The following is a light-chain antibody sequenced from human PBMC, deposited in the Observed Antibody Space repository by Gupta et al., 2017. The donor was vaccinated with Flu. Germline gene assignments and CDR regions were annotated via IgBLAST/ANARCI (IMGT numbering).Light chain of an antibody. V-gene: IGKV1-5*03. J-gene: IGKJ2*01. Sequence: PSTLSASVGDRVTVTCRASQSISTWLAWYQQKPGKAPKVLIYSASNLESGVPSRFSGSGSGTEFTLTISSLQPDDFATYYCQQYNSNSYTFGQGTKLEIK. CDR3: QQYNSNSYT. CDR1: QSISTW. CDR2: SAS.